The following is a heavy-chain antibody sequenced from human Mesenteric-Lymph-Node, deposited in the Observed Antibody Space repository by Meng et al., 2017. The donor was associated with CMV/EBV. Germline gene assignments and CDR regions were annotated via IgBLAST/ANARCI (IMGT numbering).Heavy chain of an antibody. CDR3: ARGSSYDILTGYFDY. J-gene: IGHJ4*02. V-gene: IGHV4-34*01. Sequence: QVQLHQRGAGLLKPSETLSVTCAVYGGSFSGYYWNWIRQSPEKGLEWIGEINHSGSTTYNPSFTSRIIISVDTSTNQISLNMSSVTAADTAVYYCARGSSYDILTGYFDYWGQGALVTVSS. CDR2: INHSGST. CDR1: GGSFSGYY. D-gene: IGHD3-9*01.